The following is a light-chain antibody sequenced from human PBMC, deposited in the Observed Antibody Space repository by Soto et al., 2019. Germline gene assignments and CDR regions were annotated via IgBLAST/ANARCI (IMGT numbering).Light chain of an antibody. Sequence: ILMTQTPLSLSIIPGQTASISCKSSQSLLHSDGKTYFYWYVQKAGQAPQPLIYEVSNRFSGVPERFSGSGSRTDFTLKISRVEADDVGIYYCMQAIDIPWTFGQGTMVEIK. CDR3: MQAIDIPWT. CDR1: QSLLHSDGKTY. J-gene: IGKJ1*01. CDR2: EVS. V-gene: IGKV2-29*03.